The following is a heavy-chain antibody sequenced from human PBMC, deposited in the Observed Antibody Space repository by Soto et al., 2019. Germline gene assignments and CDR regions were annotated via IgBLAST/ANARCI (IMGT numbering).Heavy chain of an antibody. V-gene: IGHV3-23*01. Sequence: EVQLLESGGGLVQPGGSLRLSCAASGFTFSTYSMAWVRQAPGRGPEWVSGIIQDGTPHYADSVKGRFTISRDNSRSSVYLEMIALRGEDTAVYYCAKDMRPDGVWGFGHWGQGTLVTVSS. J-gene: IGHJ4*02. D-gene: IGHD4-17*01. CDR3: AKDMRPDGVWGFGH. CDR2: IIQDGTP. CDR1: GFTFSTYS.